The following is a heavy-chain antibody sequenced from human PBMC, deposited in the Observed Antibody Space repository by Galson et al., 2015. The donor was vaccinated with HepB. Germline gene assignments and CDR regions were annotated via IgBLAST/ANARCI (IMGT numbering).Heavy chain of an antibody. CDR2: ISGSGSST. CDR3: AKSGSPRRLSIIDY. Sequence: SLRLSCAASGLIFSSYAMSWVRPAPGKGLEWVSIISGSGSSTNYADSVKGRFTISRDNSKNTLYLQMSSLRAEDTAVYYCAKSGSPRRLSIIDYWGQGTQVTVSS. D-gene: IGHD1-14*01. J-gene: IGHJ4*02. CDR1: GLIFSSYA. V-gene: IGHV3-23*01.